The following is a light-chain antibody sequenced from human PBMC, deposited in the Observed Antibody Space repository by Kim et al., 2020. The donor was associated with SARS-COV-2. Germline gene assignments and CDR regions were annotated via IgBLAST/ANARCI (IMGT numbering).Light chain of an antibody. CDR1: QSITNS. V-gene: IGKV1-39*01. J-gene: IGKJ2*01. CDR3: QQSHSFPYT. Sequence: DIQMTQSPSSLSASLGDRVTITCRASQSITNSLNWYQQKPGKAPELLIYDMSTLQTGVPSRFSGGGSGTDFTLTISSLQADDFATYYCQQSHSFPYTFGQGTKLEI. CDR2: DMS.